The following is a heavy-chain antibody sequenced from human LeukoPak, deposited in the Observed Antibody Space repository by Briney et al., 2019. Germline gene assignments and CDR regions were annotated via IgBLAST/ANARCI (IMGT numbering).Heavy chain of an antibody. CDR2: ISFDGSKK. CDR1: GCTFSSHS. V-gene: IGHV3-30-3*01. CDR3: ARGTGYDLALDY. J-gene: IGHJ4*02. Sequence: GGSLTLSCAASGCTFSSHSVHWVRQAPGKGLEWVAVISFDGSKKYYADPVQGRFTIPRENYKNTLFLHLRSLRTEDTAVYYCARGTGYDLALDYWGQGALVTVSS. D-gene: IGHD5-12*01.